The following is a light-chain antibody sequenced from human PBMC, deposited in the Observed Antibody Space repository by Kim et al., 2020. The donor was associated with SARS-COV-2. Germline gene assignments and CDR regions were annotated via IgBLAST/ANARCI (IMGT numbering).Light chain of an antibody. CDR1: QSVLYSSNNKNY. V-gene: IGKV4-1*01. CDR3: HQYYSIPPYT. CDR2: WAS. J-gene: IGKJ4*01. Sequence: DIVMTQSPDSLAVSLGERATIYCKSSQSVLYSSNNKNYLAWYQQKPGQSPKLLIYWASTRESGVPDRFSGSGSGTDFTLTISSLQAEDVAVYYCHQYYSIPPYTFGGGTKVDIK.